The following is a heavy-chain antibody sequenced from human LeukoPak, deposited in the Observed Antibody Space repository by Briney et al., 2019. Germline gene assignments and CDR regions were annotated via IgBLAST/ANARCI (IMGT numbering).Heavy chain of an antibody. J-gene: IGHJ4*02. V-gene: IGHV4-59*01. Sequence: PSETLSLTCAVYGGSFSGYYWSWIRQPPGKGLEWIGYIYYSGSTNYNPSLKSRVTISVDTSKNQFSLKLSSVTAADTAVYYCARDRATSFDYWGQGTLVTVSS. CDR3: ARDRATSFDY. D-gene: IGHD1-26*01. CDR1: GGSFSGYY. CDR2: IYYSGST.